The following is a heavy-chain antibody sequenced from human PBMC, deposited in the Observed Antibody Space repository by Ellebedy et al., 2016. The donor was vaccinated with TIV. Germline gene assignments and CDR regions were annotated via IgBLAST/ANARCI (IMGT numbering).Heavy chain of an antibody. V-gene: IGHV3-9*01. CDR3: AKDELRAWIQLWTGGAFDI. Sequence: PGGSLRLSCVASGFTFDDYAMHWVRQAPGKGLEWVSGISWYSGSIGYADSVKGRFTISRDNAKNSLYLQINSLRAEDTALYYCAKDELRAWIQLWTGGAFDIWGQGTMVIVSS. J-gene: IGHJ3*02. CDR2: ISWYSGSI. CDR1: GFTFDDYA. D-gene: IGHD5-18*01.